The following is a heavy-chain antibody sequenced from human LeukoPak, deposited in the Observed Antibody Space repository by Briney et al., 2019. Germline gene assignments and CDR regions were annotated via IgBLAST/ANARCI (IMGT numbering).Heavy chain of an antibody. CDR2: ISWNSGSI. CDR1: GFTFDDYA. J-gene: IGHJ4*02. CDR3: AKDHRSSGYSEPFDY. V-gene: IGHV3-9*01. D-gene: IGHD3-22*01. Sequence: GGSLRLSCAASGFTFDDYAMHWVRQAPGKGLEWVSGISWNSGSIGYADSVKGRFTISRDNAKNSLYLQMNSLRAEDTALYYCAKDHRSSGYSEPFDYWGQGTLVTVSS.